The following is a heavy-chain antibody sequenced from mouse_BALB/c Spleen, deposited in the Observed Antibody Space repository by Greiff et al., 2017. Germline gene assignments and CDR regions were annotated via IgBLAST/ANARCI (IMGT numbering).Heavy chain of an antibody. Sequence: EVQGVESGGGLVKPGGSLKLSCAASGFAFSSYDMSWVRQTPEKRLEWVAYISSGGGSTYYPDTVKGRFTISRDNAKNTLYLQMSSLKSEDTAMYYCARQTVVATGDYWGQGTTLTVSS. CDR2: ISSGGGST. J-gene: IGHJ2*01. CDR3: ARQTVVATGDY. D-gene: IGHD1-1*01. CDR1: GFAFSSYD. V-gene: IGHV5-12-1*01.